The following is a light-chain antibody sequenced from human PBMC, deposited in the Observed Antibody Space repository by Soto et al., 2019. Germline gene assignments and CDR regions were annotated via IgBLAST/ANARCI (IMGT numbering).Light chain of an antibody. CDR1: QSISDY. CDR3: QQYNSYWT. V-gene: IGKV1-16*01. J-gene: IGKJ1*01. Sequence: DIHMTQSPSSLSASVGYRFTITCRASQSISDYLNWYQQKPGKAPKLLIYAASRLQSGVPSRLSGSGSGTEFTLTISSLQPDDFATYYCQQYNSYWTFGQGTKVDIK. CDR2: AAS.